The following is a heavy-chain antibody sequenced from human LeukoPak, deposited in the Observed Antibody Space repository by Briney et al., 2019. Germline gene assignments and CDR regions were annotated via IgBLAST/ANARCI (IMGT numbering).Heavy chain of an antibody. D-gene: IGHD5-12*01. CDR1: GYTFSGYY. V-gene: IGHV1-2*02. Sequence: ASVKVSCKASGYTFSGYYMHWVRQAPGQGLEWMGWINPKSGGTNEAQKFHDRVTMTRDTSIRTAYMEVSRLRSDDTAVYYCASRMVATAPKSEDAFDIWAKGQWSPSLQ. CDR3: ASRMVATAPKSEDAFDI. J-gene: IGHJ3*02. CDR2: INPKSGGT.